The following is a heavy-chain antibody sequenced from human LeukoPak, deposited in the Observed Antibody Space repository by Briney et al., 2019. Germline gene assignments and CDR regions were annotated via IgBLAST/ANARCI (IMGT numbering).Heavy chain of an antibody. CDR1: GSTFSSYA. V-gene: IGHV1-69*05. CDR3: ARAHVAVTTSWYFDL. D-gene: IGHD4-17*01. CDR2: IIPIFGTA. J-gene: IGHJ2*01. Sequence: ASVKVSCKASGSTFSSYAISWVRQAPGQGLEWMGRIIPIFGTANYAQKFQGRVTITTDESTSTAYMELSSLRSEDTAVYYCARAHVAVTTSWYFDLWGRGTLVTVSS.